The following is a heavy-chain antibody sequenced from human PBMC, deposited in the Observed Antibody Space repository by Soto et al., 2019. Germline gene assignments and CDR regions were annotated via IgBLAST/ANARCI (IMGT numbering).Heavy chain of an antibody. CDR2: IIPIFGTA. Sequence: ASVNVSCKSAGGTFSSYSISWVRQAPGQGLECMGWIIPIFGTANYAQKFQGRVTITADESTSTAYMELSSLRSEDTAVYYCARDRESDSSGYYSGYFDYWGQGTLVTVSS. J-gene: IGHJ4*02. V-gene: IGHV1-69*13. CDR3: ARDRESDSSGYYSGYFDY. CDR1: GGTFSSYS. D-gene: IGHD3-22*01.